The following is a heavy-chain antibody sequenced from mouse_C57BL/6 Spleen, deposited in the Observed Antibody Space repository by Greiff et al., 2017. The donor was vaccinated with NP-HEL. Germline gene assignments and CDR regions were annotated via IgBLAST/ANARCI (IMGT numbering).Heavy chain of an antibody. Sequence: QVQLQQPGAELVKPGASVKLSCKASGYTFTSYWMQWVKQRPGQGLEWIGEIDPSDSYTNYNQKFKGKATLTVDTSSSTAYMQLSSLTSEGSAVYYCAIAGTFMDYWGQGTSVTVSS. D-gene: IGHD4-1*01. CDR2: IDPSDSYT. V-gene: IGHV1-50*01. CDR1: GYTFTSYW. CDR3: AIAGTFMDY. J-gene: IGHJ4*01.